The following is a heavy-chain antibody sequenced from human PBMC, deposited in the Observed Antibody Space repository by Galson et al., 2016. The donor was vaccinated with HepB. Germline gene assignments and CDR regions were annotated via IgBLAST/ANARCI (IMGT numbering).Heavy chain of an antibody. CDR1: GYTFTSYP. CDR2: INAGNGNT. V-gene: IGHV1-3*01. Sequence: SVKVSCKASGYTFTSYPMHWVRQAPGQRLEWMGWINAGNGNTKYSQKFQGRVTITRDTSASTAYMELSSLRSEDTAVYYCARMGPHYYDSSGYIGAFDIWGQGTMVTVSS. D-gene: IGHD3-22*01. CDR3: ARMGPHYYDSSGYIGAFDI. J-gene: IGHJ3*02.